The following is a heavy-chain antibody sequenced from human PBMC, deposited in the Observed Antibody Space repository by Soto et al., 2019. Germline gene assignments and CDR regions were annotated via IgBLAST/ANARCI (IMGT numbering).Heavy chain of an antibody. V-gene: IGHV4-59*01. CDR3: AREITISGVATYFDY. CDR2: IYYSGST. J-gene: IGHJ4*02. Sequence: KSSETLSLTCTVSGGSISSYYWSWIRQPPGKGLEWIGYIYYSGSTNYNPSLKSRVTISVDTSKNQFSLKLSSVTAADTAVYYCAREITISGVATYFDYWGQGTLVTVSS. D-gene: IGHD3-3*01. CDR1: GGSISSYY.